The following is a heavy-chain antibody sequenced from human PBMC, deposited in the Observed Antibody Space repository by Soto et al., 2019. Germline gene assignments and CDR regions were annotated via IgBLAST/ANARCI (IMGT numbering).Heavy chain of an antibody. Sequence: EVQLFESGGGLVQPGGSLRLSCAASGFTFSSFAMSWVRQAKGKGLEWVSVISGGGITHYSNSVKGRFTISRDNSKNMVYLEMTTLRAEDTALYYCAKGANYVGLFDSWGQGTLVTVST. CDR3: AKGANYVGLFDS. J-gene: IGHJ5*01. CDR1: GFTFSSFA. V-gene: IGHV3-23*01. CDR2: ISGGGIT. D-gene: IGHD3-16*01.